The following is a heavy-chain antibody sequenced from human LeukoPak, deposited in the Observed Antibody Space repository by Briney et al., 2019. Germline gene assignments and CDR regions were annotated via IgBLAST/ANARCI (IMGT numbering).Heavy chain of an antibody. J-gene: IGHJ4*02. CDR1: GFTFSDHY. V-gene: IGHV3-72*01. CDR2: TRNKANSYTT. D-gene: IGHD4/OR15-4a*01. Sequence: GGSLRLSCAASGFTFSDHYMDWVRQAPGKGLEWVGRTRNKANSYTTEYAASVKGRFTISRDHSKNTLYLQMNSLRAEDTAVYYCARRAGAYSHPYDYWGQGTLVTVSS. CDR3: ARRAGAYSHPYDY.